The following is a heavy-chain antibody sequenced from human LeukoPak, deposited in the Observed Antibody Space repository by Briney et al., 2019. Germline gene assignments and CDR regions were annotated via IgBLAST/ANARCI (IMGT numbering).Heavy chain of an antibody. J-gene: IGHJ4*02. V-gene: IGHV3-53*01. CDR2: IFREGTT. Sequence: GGSLRLSCVASGFAVGSNYMSWVRQAPGKGLEWVSVIFREGTTYYADSVKGRFTISRDNSKNTLYLQMNTLRAEDTAIYYCTKTGGPWDWGQGTLVTVSS. CDR3: TKTGGPWD. CDR1: GFAVGSNY. D-gene: IGHD7-27*01.